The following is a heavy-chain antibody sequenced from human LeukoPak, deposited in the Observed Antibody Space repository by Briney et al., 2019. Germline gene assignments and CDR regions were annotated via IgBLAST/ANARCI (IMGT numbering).Heavy chain of an antibody. Sequence: GGSLRLSCAASGYTFSDYYMSWIRQAPGKGLEWVSYLSSSSSYTNYADSVKGRFTISRDNAKNSLYLQMNSLRAEDTAVYYCARALTTVTPYYCYGMDVWGKGTTVTVSS. CDR2: LSSSSSYT. J-gene: IGHJ6*04. V-gene: IGHV3-11*06. CDR1: GYTFSDYY. D-gene: IGHD4-17*01. CDR3: ARALTTVTPYYCYGMDV.